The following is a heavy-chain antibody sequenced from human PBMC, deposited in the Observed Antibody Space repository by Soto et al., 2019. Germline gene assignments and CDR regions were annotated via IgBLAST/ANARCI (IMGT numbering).Heavy chain of an antibody. CDR3: AREGSGEAAGPGYFDY. CDR2: IIPIFGTA. D-gene: IGHD6-25*01. V-gene: IGHV1-69*13. Sequence: VASVKVSCKASGGTFSSYAISWVRQAPGQGLEWMGGIIPIFGTANYAQKFQGRVTITADESTSTAYMELSSLRSEDTAVYYCAREGSGEAAGPGYFDYWGQGTLVTVSS. J-gene: IGHJ4*02. CDR1: GGTFSSYA.